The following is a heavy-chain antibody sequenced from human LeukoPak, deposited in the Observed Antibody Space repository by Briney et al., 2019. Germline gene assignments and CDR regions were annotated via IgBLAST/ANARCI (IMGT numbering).Heavy chain of an antibody. J-gene: IGHJ4*02. V-gene: IGHV3-21*04. CDR2: ISSSSYI. CDR1: GFTFSTYT. CDR3: ARSRGLTTVTPGGHYFDY. D-gene: IGHD4-17*01. Sequence: KPGGSLRLSCAASGFTFSTYTMNWVRQAPGKGLEWVSSISSSSYIYYADSVKGRFTISRDNAKNSLYLQMNSLRAEDTAVYYCARSRGLTTVTPGGHYFDYWGQGTLVTVSS.